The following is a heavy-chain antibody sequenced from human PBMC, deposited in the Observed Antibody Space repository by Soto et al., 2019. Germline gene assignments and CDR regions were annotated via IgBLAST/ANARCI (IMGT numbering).Heavy chain of an antibody. CDR2: VYYTGTT. Sequence: PSETLSLTCTVSGASLSSGSYYWSWIRQPPGKGLAWIGYVYYTGTTKYNPSLESRVTISADTSKNQFSLNLTSVTAADTAVYYCARISYWVKDYWGQGALVTVSS. CDR1: GASLSSGSYY. V-gene: IGHV4-61*01. J-gene: IGHJ4*02. CDR3: ARISYWVKDY. D-gene: IGHD2-8*02.